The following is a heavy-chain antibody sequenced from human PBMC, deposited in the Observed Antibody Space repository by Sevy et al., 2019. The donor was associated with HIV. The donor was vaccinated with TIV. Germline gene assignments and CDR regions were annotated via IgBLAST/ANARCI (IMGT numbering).Heavy chain of an antibody. Sequence: ASVKVSCKASGYTFTGYYMHWVRQAPGQGLEWMGWINPNSGGTNYAQKFQGRVTMTRDTSISTAYMELSRLRSDDTAVYYCARAHSYYDILTGYYNVDWFDPWGQGTLVTVSS. CDR3: ARAHSYYDILTGYYNVDWFDP. CDR1: GYTFTGYY. CDR2: INPNSGGT. V-gene: IGHV1-2*02. D-gene: IGHD3-9*01. J-gene: IGHJ5*02.